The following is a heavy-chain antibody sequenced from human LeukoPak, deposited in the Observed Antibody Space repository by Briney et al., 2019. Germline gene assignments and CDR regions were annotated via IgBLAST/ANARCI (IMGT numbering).Heavy chain of an antibody. CDR1: GFTFGDYA. Sequence: QPGGSLRLSCTASGFTFGDYAMSWVRQAPGKGLEWVGFIRSKAYGGTTEYAASVKGRFTISRDDSKSIAYLQMNSLKTEDTAVYYCARSSGLVHNPPNWFDPWGQGTLVTVSS. J-gene: IGHJ5*02. CDR3: ARSSGLVHNPPNWFDP. D-gene: IGHD6-19*01. V-gene: IGHV3-49*04. CDR2: IRSKAYGGTT.